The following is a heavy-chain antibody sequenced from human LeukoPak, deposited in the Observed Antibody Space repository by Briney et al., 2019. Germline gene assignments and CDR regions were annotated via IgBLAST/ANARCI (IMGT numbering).Heavy chain of an antibody. CDR3: ARAGGYYYNYYYYGMDV. CDR1: GFTFSSYA. V-gene: IGHV3-64*01. Sequence: GGSLRLSCAASGFTFSSYAMHWVRQAPGKGLEYVSAISSNGGSTYYANSVKGRFTISRDNSKNTLYLQMGSLRAEDMAVYYCARAGGYYYNYYYYGMDVWGQGTTVTVSS. D-gene: IGHD3-22*01. J-gene: IGHJ6*02. CDR2: ISSNGGST.